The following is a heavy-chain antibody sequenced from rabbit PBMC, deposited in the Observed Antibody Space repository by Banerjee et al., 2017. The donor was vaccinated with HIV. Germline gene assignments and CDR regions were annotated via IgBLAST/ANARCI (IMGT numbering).Heavy chain of an antibody. V-gene: IGHV1S47*01. CDR2: IYPGFGIR. J-gene: IGHJ4*01. Sequence: QEQLVESGGGLVQPGESLKLSCKASGIDFSSYGISWVRQAQGKGPEWIAYIYPGFGIRNYANSVKGRFTISRSTSLNTVTLQMTSLTAADTATYFCARDPYAGSIGVTLWGPGTLVTVS. D-gene: IGHD4-2*01. CDR3: ARDPYAGSIGVTL. CDR1: GIDFSSYG.